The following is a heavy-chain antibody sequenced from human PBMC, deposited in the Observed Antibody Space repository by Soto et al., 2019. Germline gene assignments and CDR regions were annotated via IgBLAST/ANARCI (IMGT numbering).Heavy chain of an antibody. CDR2: IKSKTDGGTT. J-gene: IGHJ6*02. CDR3: TWGYDFWSGFQSRVPTSYYYYGMDV. D-gene: IGHD3-3*01. V-gene: IGHV3-15*07. CDR1: GFTFSNAW. Sequence: EVQLVESGGGLVKPGGSLRLSCAASGFTFSNAWMNWVRQAPGKGLEWVGRIKSKTDGGTTDYAAPVKGRFTISRDDSKNTLYLQMNSLKTEDTAVYYCTWGYDFWSGFQSRVPTSYYYYGMDVWGQGTTVTVSS.